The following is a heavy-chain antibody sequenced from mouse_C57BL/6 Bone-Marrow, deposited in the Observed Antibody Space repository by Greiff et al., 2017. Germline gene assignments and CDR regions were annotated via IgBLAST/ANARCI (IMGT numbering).Heavy chain of an antibody. D-gene: IGHD3-2*02. CDR3: ARAGLRLRTNYFDY. CDR2: INPSNGGT. Sequence: QVQLQQPGTELVKPGASVKLSCKASGYTFTSYWMHWVKQRPGQGLEWIGNINPSNGGTNYNEKFKSKATLPVDKSSSTAYMQLSSLTSEDSAVYYCARAGLRLRTNYFDYWGQGTTLTVSS. V-gene: IGHV1-53*01. CDR1: GYTFTSYW. J-gene: IGHJ2*01.